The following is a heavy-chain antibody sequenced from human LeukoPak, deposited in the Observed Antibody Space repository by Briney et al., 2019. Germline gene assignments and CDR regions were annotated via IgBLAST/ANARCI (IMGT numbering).Heavy chain of an antibody. Sequence: GGSLRLSCAASGFTVSNNYMTWVRQAPGKGLEWVAVIWYDGSNKYYSDSVRGRFTISRDNSKNTLYLQMNSLRAEDTAVYYCARGYDYGDYGVVEWGQGTLVTVSS. V-gene: IGHV3-33*08. CDR1: GFTVSNNY. CDR3: ARGYDYGDYGVVE. J-gene: IGHJ4*02. D-gene: IGHD4-17*01. CDR2: IWYDGSNK.